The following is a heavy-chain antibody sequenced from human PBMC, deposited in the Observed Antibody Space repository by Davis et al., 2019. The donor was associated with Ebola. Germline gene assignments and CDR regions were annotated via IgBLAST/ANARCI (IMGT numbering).Heavy chain of an antibody. CDR3: VSSGWYGGYEG. CDR1: GFTFSNYA. V-gene: IGHV3-30*04. D-gene: IGHD6-19*01. Sequence: GESLKISCAASGFTFSNYAMHWVRQAPGKGLEWVAVISYDGSNKYYADSVKGRFTISRDNSKNTLYLQMNSLRAEDTAVYYCVSSGWYGGYEGWGQGTLVTVS. J-gene: IGHJ4*02. CDR2: ISYDGSNK.